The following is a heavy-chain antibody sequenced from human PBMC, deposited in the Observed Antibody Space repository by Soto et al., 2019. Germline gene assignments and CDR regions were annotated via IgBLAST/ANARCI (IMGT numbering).Heavy chain of an antibody. Sequence: EVQLVESGGVVVQPGGSLRLSCAASGFTFDDYTMHWVRQAPGKGLEWVSLISWDGSGTYYADSVKGRFTISRDNSKNSLYLQMNSLRTEDTAVYYCAKDFYYGSGSYTGSGAFDIWGQGTMVTVSS. CDR1: GFTFDDYT. D-gene: IGHD3-10*01. V-gene: IGHV3-43*01. CDR2: ISWDGSGT. J-gene: IGHJ3*02. CDR3: AKDFYYGSGSYTGSGAFDI.